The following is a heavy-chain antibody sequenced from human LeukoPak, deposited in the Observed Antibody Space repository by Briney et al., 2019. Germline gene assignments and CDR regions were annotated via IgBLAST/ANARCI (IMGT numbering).Heavy chain of an antibody. D-gene: IGHD6-13*01. V-gene: IGHV4-59*12. CDR1: GGSISNYY. Sequence: SETLSLTCTVSGGSISNYYWNWIRQPPGKGLEWIGYIYYSGTTNYNPSLKSRVSMSVDTSKNQFSLKLSSVTAADTAVYYCARVSSSWYQDWYFDLWGRGTLVTVSS. CDR3: ARVSSSWYQDWYFDL. J-gene: IGHJ2*01. CDR2: IYYSGTT.